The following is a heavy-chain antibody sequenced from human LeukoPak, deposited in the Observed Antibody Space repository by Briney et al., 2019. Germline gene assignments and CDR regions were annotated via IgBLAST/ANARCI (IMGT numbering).Heavy chain of an antibody. Sequence: GGSLRLSCVASGFTFSSLGMHWVRQAPGKGLEWVAVISSDGSKKNYADSVKGRLTLSRDNSKDTVYLQVDSPRTEDTAVYYCAKGRQYSFDYLIDYWGQGTLVTVSS. CDR3: AKGRQYSFDYLIDY. CDR1: GFTFSSLG. CDR2: ISSDGSKK. J-gene: IGHJ4*02. V-gene: IGHV3-30*18. D-gene: IGHD3-9*01.